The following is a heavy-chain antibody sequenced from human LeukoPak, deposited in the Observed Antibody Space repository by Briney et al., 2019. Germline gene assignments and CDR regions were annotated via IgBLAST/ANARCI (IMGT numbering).Heavy chain of an antibody. CDR3: ERFSSPGLEY. CDR1: GGSITRYY. D-gene: IGHD2/OR15-2a*01. CDR2: IYYTGST. V-gene: IGHV4-59*01. Sequence: PAETLPLTCTVSGGSITRYYWNWIRQPPGKAREYIGHIYYTGSTTCNPSLKRRMMISVVACQRALSPRVSSVTAAHTAVYYCERFSSPGLEYWGQGTPVTVSS. J-gene: IGHJ4*02.